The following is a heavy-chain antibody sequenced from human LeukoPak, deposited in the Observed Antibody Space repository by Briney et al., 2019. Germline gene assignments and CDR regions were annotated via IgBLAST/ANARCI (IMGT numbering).Heavy chain of an antibody. CDR1: GYTFTGYR. CDR3: ARGGGGSTSSDP. Sequence: ASVKVSCKASGYTFTGYRIHWVPHAPGQRLEWMGRINPYSGGTNFAQKFQGRVTMTRDTSLTTAYMDLSSLTPDDTAVDYCARGGGGSTSSDPWGEGTLVSVSS. CDR2: INPYSGGT. D-gene: IGHD2-2*01. J-gene: IGHJ5*02. V-gene: IGHV1-2*06.